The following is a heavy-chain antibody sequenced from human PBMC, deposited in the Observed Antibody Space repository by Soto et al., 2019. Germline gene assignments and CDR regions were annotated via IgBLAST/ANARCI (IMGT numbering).Heavy chain of an antibody. D-gene: IGHD3-10*01. CDR2: ISGSGGST. Sequence: GGSLRLSCAASGFTFSSYAMSWVRQAPGKGLEWVSAISGSGGSTYYADSVKGRFTISRDNSKNTLYLQMNSLRAEDTAVYYCAKPRHGFGEYYYYYMDVWGKGTTVTVSS. J-gene: IGHJ6*03. CDR1: GFTFSSYA. V-gene: IGHV3-23*01. CDR3: AKPRHGFGEYYYYYMDV.